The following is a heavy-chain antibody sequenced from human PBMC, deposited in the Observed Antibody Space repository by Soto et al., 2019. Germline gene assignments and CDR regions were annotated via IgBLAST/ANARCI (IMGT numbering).Heavy chain of an antibody. CDR3: ARDYDSLYYYYGMDV. D-gene: IGHD3-3*01. CDR1: GFTFSNYG. V-gene: IGHV3-30*03. CDR2: ISYDGSHQ. Sequence: GGSLRLSCAASGFTFSNYGMHWVRQTPGKGLEWVAVISYDGSHQFYTDSVKGRFTISRDNSKNTLYLQMNSLRAEDTAVYYCARDYDSLYYYYGMDVWGQGTTVTVSS. J-gene: IGHJ6*02.